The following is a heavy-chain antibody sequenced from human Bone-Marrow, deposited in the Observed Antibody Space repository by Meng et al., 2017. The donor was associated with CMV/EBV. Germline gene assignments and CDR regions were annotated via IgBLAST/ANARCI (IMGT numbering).Heavy chain of an antibody. CDR1: GGSFSGYY. CDR2: INHSGST. V-gene: IGHV4-34*01. D-gene: IGHD2-15*01. Sequence: GQLQQWGAGLLKPSETLSLTFAVYGGSFSGYYWSWIRQPPGKGLEWIGEINHSGSTNYNPSLKSRVTISVDTSKNQFSLKLSSVTAADTAVYYCARDRRVGFDYWGQGTLVTVSS. J-gene: IGHJ4*02. CDR3: ARDRRVGFDY.